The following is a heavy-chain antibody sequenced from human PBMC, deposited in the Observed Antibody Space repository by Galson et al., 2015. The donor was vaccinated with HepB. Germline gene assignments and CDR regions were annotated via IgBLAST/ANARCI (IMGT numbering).Heavy chain of an antibody. CDR2: IDPNSGGT. J-gene: IGHJ4*02. D-gene: IGHD6-13*01. V-gene: IGHV1-2*06. CDR1: GYTFTGYY. Sequence: VKVSCKASGYTFTGYYIHWVRQAPGQGLEWMGRIDPNSGGTKYAQKFQGRVTMTRDMSINTAFMELSRLRSDDTAIYYCARHITAAGTPDYWGQGTLITVSS. CDR3: ARHITAAGTPDY.